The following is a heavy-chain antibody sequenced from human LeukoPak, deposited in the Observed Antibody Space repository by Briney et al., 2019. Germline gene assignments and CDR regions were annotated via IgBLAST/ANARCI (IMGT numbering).Heavy chain of an antibody. J-gene: IGHJ4*02. CDR3: AKGGYSSGWRNYFDY. D-gene: IGHD6-19*01. V-gene: IGHV3-7*03. Sequence: QSGGSLRLSCAASGFTFSSYWMSWVRQAPGKGLEWVANIKQDGSEKYYVDSVKGRFTISRDNAKNSLYLQMNSLRAEDTAVYYCAKGGYSSGWRNYFDYWGQGTLVTVSS. CDR2: IKQDGSEK. CDR1: GFTFSSYW.